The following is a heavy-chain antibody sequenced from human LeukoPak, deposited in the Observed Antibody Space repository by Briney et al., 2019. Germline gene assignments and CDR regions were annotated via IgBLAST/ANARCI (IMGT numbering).Heavy chain of an antibody. V-gene: IGHV3-72*01. CDR3: SRIFYHGSTGYYPDH. CDR1: GFTFSDHH. CDR2: SKNKANAYST. D-gene: IGHD3-9*01. Sequence: GGSLRLSCAVSGFTFSDHHTDWVRQAPGKGLEWIGRSKNKANAYSTVYAASVKGRFTFSRDDPKNSLYLQMDSLKDEDTAVYYCSRIFYHGSTGYYPDHWGQGTLVTVSS. J-gene: IGHJ4*02.